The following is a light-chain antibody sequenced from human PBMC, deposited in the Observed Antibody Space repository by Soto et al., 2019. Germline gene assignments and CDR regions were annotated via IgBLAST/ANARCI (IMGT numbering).Light chain of an antibody. CDR1: SSNIGAGYD. CDR3: SSYTTSTTVV. CDR2: ADT. Sequence: VLTQPPSVSGAPGQRITISCTGSSSNIGAGYDVHWYRQLPGTAPKLLIFADTKRPSGVPDRFSGSKSGTSASLTISGLQPEDEADYYCSSYTTSTTVVFGTGTKGTVL. V-gene: IGLV1-40*01. J-gene: IGLJ1*01.